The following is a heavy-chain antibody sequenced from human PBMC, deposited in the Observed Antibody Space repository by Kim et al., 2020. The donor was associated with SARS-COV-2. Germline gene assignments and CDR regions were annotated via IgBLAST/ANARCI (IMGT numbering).Heavy chain of an antibody. CDR3: ASGPTWDPPTQNMGRTLNDY. CDR1: GFTFSSYS. Sequence: GGSLRLSCAASGFTFSSYSMNWVRQAPGKGLEWVSSISSSSSYIYYADSVKGRFTISRDNAKNSLYLQMNSLRAEDTAVYYCASGPTWDPPTQNMGRTLNDYWGQGTLVTVSS. J-gene: IGHJ4*02. D-gene: IGHD3-10*01. CDR2: ISSSSSYI. V-gene: IGHV3-21*01.